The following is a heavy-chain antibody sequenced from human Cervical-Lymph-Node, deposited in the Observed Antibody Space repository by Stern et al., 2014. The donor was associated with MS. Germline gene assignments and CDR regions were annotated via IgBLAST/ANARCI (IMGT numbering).Heavy chain of an antibody. CDR3: ARDENMVTSSPSLFDH. V-gene: IGHV1-46*03. J-gene: IGHJ4*02. CDR2: MNPGGGGT. Sequence: VQLVESGAEVKKPGASVKVSCKASGYTFTNYFVHWVRQAPGQGLEWMGIMNPGGGGTIYAQKFQGRVTMTTDTSTSTVYMELSSLRSEDTAVFYCARDENMVTSSPSLFDHWGQGTLVIVS. CDR1: GYTFTNYF. D-gene: IGHD2-21*02.